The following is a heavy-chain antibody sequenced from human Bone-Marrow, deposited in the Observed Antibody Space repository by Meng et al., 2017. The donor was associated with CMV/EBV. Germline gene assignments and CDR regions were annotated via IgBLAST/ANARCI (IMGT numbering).Heavy chain of an antibody. CDR2: INPSDDT. D-gene: IGHD6-19*01. CDR1: GYTLTDNY. V-gene: IGHV1-2*02. CDR3: ARSSGWSRFDH. Sequence: QGQLLQSGVDVKKPGASVKVSCKASGYTLTDNYIHWVRQAPGQWLEWMGWINPSDDTNYAQNFQGRVTMTRDMSINTVYMELSRLTSDDTAVYYCARSSGWSRFDHWGQGTLVTVSS. J-gene: IGHJ4*02.